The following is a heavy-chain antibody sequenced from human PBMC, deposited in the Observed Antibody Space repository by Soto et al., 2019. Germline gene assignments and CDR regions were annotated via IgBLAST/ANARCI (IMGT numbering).Heavy chain of an antibody. CDR1: GGSISSGDYY. Sequence: SETLSLTCTVSGGSISSGDYYWSWIRQPPGKSLEWIGYIYYTGTTNHNPSLRGRVTMSVDTSNNQFSLKLSSVTAADTAVEDGVRVAKGGLFDDWGTGNMVTVSS. J-gene: IGHJ4*02. CDR3: VRVAKGGLFDD. D-gene: IGHD2-15*01. CDR2: IYYTGTT. V-gene: IGHV4-61*08.